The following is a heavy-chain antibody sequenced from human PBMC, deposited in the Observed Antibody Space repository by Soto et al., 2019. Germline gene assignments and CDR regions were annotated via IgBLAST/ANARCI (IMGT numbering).Heavy chain of an antibody. CDR1: GDSVSSNSAA. Sequence: SQTLSLTCAISGDSVSSNSAAWNWIRQSPSRGLEWLGRTYYRSKWYNDYAVSVKSRITINPDTSKNQFSLRLNSVTPEDTAVYYCARGGLIDYDFWSGYPPQDYYGMHVWGQGTTVTVSS. V-gene: IGHV6-1*01. CDR3: ARGGLIDYDFWSGYPPQDYYGMHV. D-gene: IGHD3-3*01. CDR2: TYYRSKWYN. J-gene: IGHJ6*02.